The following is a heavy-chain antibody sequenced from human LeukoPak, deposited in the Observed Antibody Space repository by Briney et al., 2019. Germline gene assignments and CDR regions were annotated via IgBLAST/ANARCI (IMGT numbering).Heavy chain of an antibody. CDR1: RYTFTGYY. CDR3: ATQSNGYHYY. D-gene: IGHD3-22*01. J-gene: IGHJ4*02. CDR2: INPNSGGT. Sequence: ASVKVSCKASRYTFTGYYMHWVRQAPGQGLEWMGWINPNSGGTNYAQRFQGRVTMTRDTSISTAYMELSGLRSDDTAVYYCATQSNGYHYYWGQGTLVTFST. V-gene: IGHV1-2*02.